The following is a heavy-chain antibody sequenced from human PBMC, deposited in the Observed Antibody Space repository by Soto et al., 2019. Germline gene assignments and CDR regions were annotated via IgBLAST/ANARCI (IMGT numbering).Heavy chain of an antibody. CDR3: ARDEEGYCSGGSCYSLDY. CDR1: GFTFSSYG. CDR2: IWYDGSNK. J-gene: IGHJ4*02. V-gene: IGHV3-33*01. D-gene: IGHD2-15*01. Sequence: QVQLVESGGGVVQPGRSLRLSCAASGFTFSSYGMHWVRQAPGKGLEWVAVIWYDGSNKYYADSVKGRFTISRDNSKKTLYLQMNSLRAEDTAVYYWARDEEGYCSGGSCYSLDYWGQGTLVTVSS.